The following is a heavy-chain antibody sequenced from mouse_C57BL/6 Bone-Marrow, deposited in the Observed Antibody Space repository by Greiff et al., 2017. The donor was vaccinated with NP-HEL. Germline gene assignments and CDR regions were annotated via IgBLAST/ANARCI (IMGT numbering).Heavy chain of an antibody. CDR3: AMDGRRFAY. CDR1: GYTFTSYG. Sequence: VQGVESGAELARPGASVKLSCKASGYTFTSYGISWVKQRTGQGLEWIGEIYPRSGNTYYNEKFKGKATLTADKSSSTAYMELRSLTSEDSAVYFCAMDGRRFAYWGQGTLVTVSA. V-gene: IGHV1-81*01. CDR2: IYPRSGNT. J-gene: IGHJ3*01. D-gene: IGHD2-3*01.